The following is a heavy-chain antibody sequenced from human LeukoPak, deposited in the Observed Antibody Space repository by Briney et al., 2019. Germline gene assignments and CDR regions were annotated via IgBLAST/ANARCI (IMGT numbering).Heavy chain of an antibody. CDR1: GFTFSNYG. CDR3: ARRGSYDY. D-gene: IGHD1-26*01. CDR2: ISSTSGVI. J-gene: IGHJ4*02. V-gene: IGHV3-48*02. Sequence: PGGSLRLSCAASGFTFSNYGMNWVRQAPGRGLEWVSYISSTSGVINYADSVKGRFTISRDNAKSSLYLQMNSLRDEDTAVYYCARRGSYDYWGQGTLVTVSS.